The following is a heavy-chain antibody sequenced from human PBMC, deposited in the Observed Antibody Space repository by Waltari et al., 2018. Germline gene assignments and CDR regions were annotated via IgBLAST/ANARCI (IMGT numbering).Heavy chain of an antibody. CDR3: AKAPYSYSVSWFDP. CDR1: GGSFSTHA. Sequence: VQSGTEVKTPGSSVKVSCKSSGGSFSTHAFNWVRQAPGQGLEWIGRVIPALNISEYAQKFQGRVTITADISTSTAYMELSSLRFEDKAIYYCAKAPYSYSVSWFDPWGQGTLVTVSS. V-gene: IGHV1-69*04. CDR2: VIPALNIS. D-gene: IGHD5-12*01. J-gene: IGHJ5*02.